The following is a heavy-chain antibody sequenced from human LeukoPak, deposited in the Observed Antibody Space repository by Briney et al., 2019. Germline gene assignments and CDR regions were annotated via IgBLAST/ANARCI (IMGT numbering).Heavy chain of an antibody. CDR1: GGSFSGYY. V-gene: IGHV4-34*01. J-gene: IGHJ4*02. D-gene: IGHD6-13*01. CDR2: INHSGST. Sequence: ASETLSLTGAVYGGSFSGYYWSWIRQPPGKGLEWIGEINHSGSTNYNPSLKSRVTISVDTSKNQFSLKLSSVTAADTAVYYCARGGSSSWYLKGSKFDYWGQGTLVTVSS. CDR3: ARGGSSSWYLKGSKFDY.